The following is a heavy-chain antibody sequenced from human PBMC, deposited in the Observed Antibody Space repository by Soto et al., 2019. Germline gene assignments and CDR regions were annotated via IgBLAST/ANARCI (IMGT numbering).Heavy chain of an antibody. CDR2: IYTSGST. Sequence: SETLSLTCTVSGGSISSYYWSWIRQPAGKGLEWIGRIYTSGSTNYNPSLKSRVTMSVDTSKNQFSLKLSSVTAADTAVYYCARAGVVVAATHYYGMDVWGQGTTVTVSS. CDR3: ARAGVVVAATHYYGMDV. CDR1: GGSISSYY. J-gene: IGHJ6*02. D-gene: IGHD2-15*01. V-gene: IGHV4-4*07.